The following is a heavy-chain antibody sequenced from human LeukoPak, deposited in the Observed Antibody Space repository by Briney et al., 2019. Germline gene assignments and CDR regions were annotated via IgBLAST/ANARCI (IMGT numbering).Heavy chain of an antibody. CDR1: GGSISSYY. D-gene: IGHD3-10*02. V-gene: IGHV4-59*12. Sequence: PSETLSLTCTVSGGSISSYYWSWIRQPPGKGLEWIGYIYYSGSTNYNPSLKSRVTISVDTSKNQFSLQLNSVTPEDTAVYFCARDKLLFGELSDYYYMDVWGKGTTVTVSS. CDR3: ARDKLLFGELSDYYYMDV. J-gene: IGHJ6*03. CDR2: IYYSGST.